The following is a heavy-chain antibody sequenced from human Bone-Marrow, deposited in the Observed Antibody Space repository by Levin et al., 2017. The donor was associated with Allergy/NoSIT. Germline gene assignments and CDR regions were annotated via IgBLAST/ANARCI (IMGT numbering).Heavy chain of an antibody. V-gene: IGHV3-9*01. CDR2: ISWNSDTL. CDR1: GFTFDEYA. J-gene: IGHJ6*02. D-gene: IGHD1-1*01. CDR3: VKDMAGSGASPPGKKKNHYYGMDV. Sequence: SCEASGFTFDEYAMHWVRQAPGKGLEWVSGISWNSDTLGYAASVKGRFTISRDNGKNSLYLQMNSLTPEDTAVYYCVKDMAGSGASPPGKKKNHYYGMDVWGQGTTVTVSS.